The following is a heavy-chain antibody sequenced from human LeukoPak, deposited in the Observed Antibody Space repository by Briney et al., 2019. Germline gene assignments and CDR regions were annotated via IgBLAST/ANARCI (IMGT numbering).Heavy chain of an antibody. V-gene: IGHV4-59*08. CDR3: ARHVASSGWYADY. D-gene: IGHD6-19*01. CDR2: IYYSGST. Sequence: PSETLSLTCTVSGGSISSYYWSWIRQPPGKGLEWIGYIYYSGSTNYNPSLKSRVTISVDTSKNQFSLKLSSVTAADTAVYYCARHVASSGWYADYWGQGTLVTVSS. J-gene: IGHJ4*02. CDR1: GGSISSYY.